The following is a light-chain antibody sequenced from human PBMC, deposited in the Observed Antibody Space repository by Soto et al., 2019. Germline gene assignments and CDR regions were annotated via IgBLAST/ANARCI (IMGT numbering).Light chain of an antibody. CDR1: QSISYW. V-gene: IGKV1-5*03. CDR2: KAS. CDR3: QQYSSYSLT. J-gene: IGKJ1*01. Sequence: DIQMTQSPSTLSASVGDRVTITCRASQSISYWLAWYQQKPGKAPKLLIYKASSLESGVPSRFSGSGSETEFTLTISSLQPDDFATYYCQQYSSYSLTFGQGSKVEIK.